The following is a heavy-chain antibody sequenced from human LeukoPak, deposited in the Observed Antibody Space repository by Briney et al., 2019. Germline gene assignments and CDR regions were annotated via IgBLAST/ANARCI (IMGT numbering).Heavy chain of an antibody. Sequence: ASETLSLTCTVSGGSISNYYWNWIRQPAGKGLEWIGRTYTSGTTNYNPSLKSRVSMSVDTSKNQFSLKLSSVTAADTAVYYCARVLSGSNFDYWGQGTLVTVSS. CDR3: ARVLSGSNFDY. CDR1: GGSISNYY. D-gene: IGHD3-22*01. CDR2: TYTSGTT. J-gene: IGHJ4*02. V-gene: IGHV4-4*07.